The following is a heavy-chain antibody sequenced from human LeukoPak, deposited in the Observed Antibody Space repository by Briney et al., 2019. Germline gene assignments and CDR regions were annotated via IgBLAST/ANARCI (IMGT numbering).Heavy chain of an antibody. Sequence: SVKVSCKASGGTFSSYAISWVRQAPGQGLEWMGRTIPIFGTANYAQKFQGRVTITTDESTSTAYMELSSLRSEDTAVYYCARFYDSSGYHDYWGQGTLVTVSS. CDR1: GGTFSSYA. D-gene: IGHD3-22*01. CDR3: ARFYDSSGYHDY. J-gene: IGHJ4*02. CDR2: TIPIFGTA. V-gene: IGHV1-69*05.